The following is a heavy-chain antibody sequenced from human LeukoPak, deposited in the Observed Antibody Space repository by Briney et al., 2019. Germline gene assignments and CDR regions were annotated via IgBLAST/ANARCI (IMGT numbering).Heavy chain of an antibody. CDR2: IIPSGGST. V-gene: IGHV3-23*01. CDR1: GFTFSSYA. Sequence: GGSLRLSCAASGFTFSSYAMSWVRQAPGKGLEWVSAIIPSGGSTYYADSVKGRFTISRDNSKNTLYLLMNSLRAEDTAVYYCARTRWGSSWYYFDSWGQGTLVTVSS. CDR3: ARTRWGSSWYYFDS. D-gene: IGHD6-13*01. J-gene: IGHJ4*02.